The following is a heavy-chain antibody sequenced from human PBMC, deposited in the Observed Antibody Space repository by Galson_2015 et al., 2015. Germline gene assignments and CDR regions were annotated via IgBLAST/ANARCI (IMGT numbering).Heavy chain of an antibody. V-gene: IGHV3-66*02. CDR2: IYSGGST. D-gene: IGHD2-15*01. CDR1: GFTVSSNY. CDR3: ARGYNVVVVAATPAFDI. J-gene: IGHJ3*02. Sequence: SLRLSCAASGFTVSSNYMSWVRQAPGKGLEWVSVIYSGGSTYYADSVKGRFTISRDNSKNTLYLQMNSLRAEDTAVYYCARGYNVVVVAATPAFDIWGQGTMVTVSS.